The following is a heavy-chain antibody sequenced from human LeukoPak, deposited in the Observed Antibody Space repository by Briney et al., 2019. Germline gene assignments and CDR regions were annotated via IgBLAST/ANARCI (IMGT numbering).Heavy chain of an antibody. Sequence: SETLSLTCTVSGGSISSYYWSWIRQPPGKGLEWIGYIYYSGSTNYNPSLKSRVTISVDTSKNQFSLKLNSVTAADTAVYYCARDKGLGMIRGVISLWGQGTLVTVSS. D-gene: IGHD3-10*01. J-gene: IGHJ4*02. V-gene: IGHV4-59*12. CDR1: GGSISSYY. CDR3: ARDKGLGMIRGVISL. CDR2: IYYSGST.